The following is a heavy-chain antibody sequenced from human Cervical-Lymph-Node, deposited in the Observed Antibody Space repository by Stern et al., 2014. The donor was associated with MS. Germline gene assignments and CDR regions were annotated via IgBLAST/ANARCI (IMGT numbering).Heavy chain of an antibody. D-gene: IGHD5-24*01. Sequence: VQLVESGPGLVKPSQTLSLTCAVSGGSISSGEYYWSWIRQSPGKGLEWIGYIHYSGTTYYHPSLKSRVTISVDTSKNQFSLKLSSVTAADTAVYYCSRDADAYSLVFGYWGRGTLVTVSS. J-gene: IGHJ4*02. CDR3: SRDADAYSLVFGY. CDR2: IHYSGTT. CDR1: GGSISSGEYY. V-gene: IGHV4-30-4*01.